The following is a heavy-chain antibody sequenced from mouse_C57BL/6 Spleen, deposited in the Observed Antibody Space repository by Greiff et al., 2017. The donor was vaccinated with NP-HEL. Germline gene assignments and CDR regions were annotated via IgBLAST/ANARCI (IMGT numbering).Heavy chain of an antibody. V-gene: IGHV1-64*01. J-gene: IGHJ2*01. Sequence: LQESGAELVKPGASVKLSCKASGYTFTSYWMHWVKQRPGQGLEWIGMIHPNSGSTNYNEKFKSKATLTVDKSSSTAYMQLSSLTSEDSAVYYCARGGYSNYYFDYWGQGTTLTVSS. CDR1: GYTFTSYW. CDR3: ARGGYSNYYFDY. D-gene: IGHD2-5*01. CDR2: IHPNSGST.